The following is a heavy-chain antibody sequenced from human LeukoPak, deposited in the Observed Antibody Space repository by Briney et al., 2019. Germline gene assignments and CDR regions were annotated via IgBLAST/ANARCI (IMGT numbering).Heavy chain of an antibody. J-gene: IGHJ4*02. Sequence: ASVKVSCKASGYTFTSYGISWVRQAPGQGLEWMGWISAYNGNTNYAQKLQGRVTMTTDTSTSTAYMELRSLRSEGTAVYYCGYSSSSFPLDYWGQGTLVTVSS. CDR3: GYSSSSFPLDY. CDR2: ISAYNGNT. CDR1: GYTFTSYG. D-gene: IGHD6-6*01. V-gene: IGHV1-18*01.